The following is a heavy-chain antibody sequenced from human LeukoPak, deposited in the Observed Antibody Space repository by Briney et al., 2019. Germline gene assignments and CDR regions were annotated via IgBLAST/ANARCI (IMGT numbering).Heavy chain of an antibody. D-gene: IGHD1-26*01. J-gene: IGHJ3*02. V-gene: IGHV4-59*01. Sequence: PSETLSLTCTVSGGSISSYYWSWIRQPPGKGLKWIGYIYYSGSTSYNPSLNSRVTISVDTSKNHFSLKLRSVTAADTAVYYCARYSGSYPHDAFDIWGQGTMVTVSS. CDR3: ARYSGSYPHDAFDI. CDR1: GGSISSYY. CDR2: IYYSGST.